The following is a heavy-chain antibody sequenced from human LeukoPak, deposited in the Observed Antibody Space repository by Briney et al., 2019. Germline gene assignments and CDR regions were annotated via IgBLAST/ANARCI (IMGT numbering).Heavy chain of an antibody. Sequence: ASVKVSCKASGYTFTSYGISWVRQAPGQGLEWMGWISAYNGNTNYAQKLQGRVTMTTDTSTSTAYMELRSLRSDDTAVYYCARDRADYYDTGGYYYGMDVWGQGTTVTVSS. CDR2: ISAYNGNT. J-gene: IGHJ6*02. D-gene: IGHD3-22*01. V-gene: IGHV1-18*01. CDR3: ARDRADYYDTGGYYYGMDV. CDR1: GYTFTSYG.